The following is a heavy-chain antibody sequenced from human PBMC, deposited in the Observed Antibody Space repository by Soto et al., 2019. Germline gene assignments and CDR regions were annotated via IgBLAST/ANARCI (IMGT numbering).Heavy chain of an antibody. V-gene: IGHV3-30*04. J-gene: IGHJ4*02. CDR2: VSFDGRNK. CDR3: ARPAGTFDY. Sequence: QVQLVESGGGVVQPGRSLRLSCTASGFTFRSFAMHWVRQAPGKGLEWLALVSFDGRNKYYADSVKGRFTISRDNSNSTVLLQMTGLRSEDTGVYYCARPAGTFDYWGQGTLVTVSS. CDR1: GFTFRSFA.